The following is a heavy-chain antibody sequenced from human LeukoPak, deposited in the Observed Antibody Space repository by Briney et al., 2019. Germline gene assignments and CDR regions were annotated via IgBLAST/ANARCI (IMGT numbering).Heavy chain of an antibody. J-gene: IGHJ5*02. CDR1: GGSISSYY. CDR2: IYYSGST. CDR3: ARVITIFSNWFDP. Sequence: SETLSLTCTVSGGSISSYYWSWIRQPPGKGLEWIGYIYYSGSTNYNPSLKGRVTISVDTSKNQFSLKLSSVTAADTAVYYCARVITIFSNWFDPWGQGTLVTVSS. D-gene: IGHD3-9*01. V-gene: IGHV4-59*01.